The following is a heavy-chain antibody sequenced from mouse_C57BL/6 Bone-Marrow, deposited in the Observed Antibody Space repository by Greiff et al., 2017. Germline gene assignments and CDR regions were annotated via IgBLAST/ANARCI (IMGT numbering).Heavy chain of an antibody. D-gene: IGHD1-1*01. CDR1: GYTFTDYY. Sequence: QVQLQQSGAELVRPGASVKLSCKASGYTFTDYYINWVKQRPGQGLEWIARIYPGSGNNYYNEKFKGKATLTAEKSSSTAYMQLSSLTAEDSAVYFCARGDYGSSYGYVDVWGTGTTVTVSS. V-gene: IGHV1-76*01. J-gene: IGHJ1*03. CDR3: ARGDYGSSYGYVDV. CDR2: IYPGSGNN.